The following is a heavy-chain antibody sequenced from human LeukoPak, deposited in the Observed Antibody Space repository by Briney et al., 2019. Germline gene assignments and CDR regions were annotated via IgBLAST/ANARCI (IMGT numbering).Heavy chain of an antibody. Sequence: GGSLRFSCVVSGFTFSSYAMHWVRQAPGKGLEWVAVISYDGSNKYYADSVKGRFTISRDNSKNTLYLQMNSLRAEDTAVYYCARNLGYCSSTSCYPYYFDYWGQGTLVTVSS. CDR2: ISYDGSNK. J-gene: IGHJ4*02. D-gene: IGHD2-2*01. CDR1: GFTFSSYA. CDR3: ARNLGYCSSTSCYPYYFDY. V-gene: IGHV3-30-3*01.